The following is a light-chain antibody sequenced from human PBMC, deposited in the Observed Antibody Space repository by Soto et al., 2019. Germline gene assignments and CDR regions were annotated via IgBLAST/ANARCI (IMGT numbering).Light chain of an antibody. CDR3: LQHNSYPWT. J-gene: IGKJ1*01. Sequence: DIRVTQSPSAMSASVGDRVTITCRASQDISHYLAWFQQKPGKVPKRLIFAVSNLESGVPSRFRGSGSGTEFTLTITSLQPEYFATYYCLQHNSYPWTFGQGTKVEIK. CDR1: QDISHY. CDR2: AVS. V-gene: IGKV1-17*03.